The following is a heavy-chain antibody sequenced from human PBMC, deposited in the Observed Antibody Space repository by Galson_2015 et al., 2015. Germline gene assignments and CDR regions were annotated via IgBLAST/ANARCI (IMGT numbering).Heavy chain of an antibody. J-gene: IGHJ6*03. CDR3: ARVATGIHYFYFYMDV. V-gene: IGHV3-20*04. Sequence: SLRLSCAASGFTFEDYGMAWVRRVPGKGLEWVSGLNWSGFTTGYAVSVKGRFTISRDNAKNSLYLEMNGLRAEDTALYYCARVATGIHYFYFYMDVWGRGTTVTVSS. D-gene: IGHD1-14*01. CDR1: GFTFEDYG. CDR2: LNWSGFTT.